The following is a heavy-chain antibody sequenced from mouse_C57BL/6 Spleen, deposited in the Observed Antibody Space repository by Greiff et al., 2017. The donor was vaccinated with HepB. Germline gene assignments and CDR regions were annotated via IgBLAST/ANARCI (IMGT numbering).Heavy chain of an antibody. J-gene: IGHJ1*03. D-gene: IGHD2-3*01. CDR2: ISYSGST. CDR1: GYSITSGYD. Sequence: DVKLQESGPGMVKPSQSLSLTCTVTGYSITSGYDWHWIRHFPGNKLEWMGYISYSGSTNYNPSLKSRISITHDTSKNHFFLKLNSVTTEDTASYYCARGGYYSHWYFDVWGTGTTVTVSS. V-gene: IGHV3-1*01. CDR3: ARGGYYSHWYFDV.